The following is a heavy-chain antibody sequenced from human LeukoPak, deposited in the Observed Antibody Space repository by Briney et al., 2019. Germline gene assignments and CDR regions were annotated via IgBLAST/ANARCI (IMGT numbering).Heavy chain of an antibody. CDR1: GGSISSSSYY. CDR3: ARDPLILTGYYMGAFDI. D-gene: IGHD3-9*01. V-gene: IGHV4-39*02. Sequence: PSGTLSLTCTVSGGSISSSSYYWGWIRQPPGKGLEWIGSIYYIGSTYYNPSLKSRVTISVDTSKNQFSLKLSSVTAADTVVYYCARDPLILTGYYMGAFDIWGQGTMVTVSS. J-gene: IGHJ3*02. CDR2: IYYIGST.